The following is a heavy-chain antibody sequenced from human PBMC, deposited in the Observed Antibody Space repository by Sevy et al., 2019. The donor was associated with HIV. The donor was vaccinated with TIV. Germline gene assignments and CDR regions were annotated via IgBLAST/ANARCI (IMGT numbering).Heavy chain of an antibody. CDR1: GFTFSRYA. CDR3: AREDFQDSSGPYWLDP. Sequence: GGSLRLSCAASGFTFSRYAMQWVRQAPGKGLEWVAVIWYDGSKQYYVDSVNGRFTISRDNSKNILYLQMDSLRVEDTALYYCAREDFQDSSGPYWLDPWGQGSLVTVSS. J-gene: IGHJ5*02. V-gene: IGHV3-33*01. CDR2: IWYDGSKQ. D-gene: IGHD3-22*01.